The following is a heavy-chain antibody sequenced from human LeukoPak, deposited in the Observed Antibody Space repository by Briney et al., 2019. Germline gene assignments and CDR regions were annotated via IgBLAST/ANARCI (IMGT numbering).Heavy chain of an antibody. D-gene: IGHD2-2*01. J-gene: IGHJ4*02. CDR2: IIPIFGTA. CDR1: GYTFTSYY. Sequence: ASVKVSCKASGYTFTSYYMHWVRQAPGQGLEWMGGIIPIFGTANYAQKFQGRVTITADESTSTAYMELSSLRSEDTAVYYCARDQDIVVVPAASPFDYWGQGTLVTVSS. V-gene: IGHV1-69*13. CDR3: ARDQDIVVVPAASPFDY.